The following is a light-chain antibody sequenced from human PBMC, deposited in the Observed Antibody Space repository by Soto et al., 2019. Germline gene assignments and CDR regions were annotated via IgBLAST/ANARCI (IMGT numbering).Light chain of an antibody. CDR2: EDN. Sequence: NFMLTQPHSVSESPGKTVTISFTRSSGSIASNYVQWYQQRPGSSPPTVIYEDNQRPSGVPDRFAGSIDSSSNSAYLTISGLKTEDEADYYCQSFDSSDQVFGGGTKLTVL. CDR1: SGSIASNY. J-gene: IGLJ3*02. V-gene: IGLV6-57*01. CDR3: QSFDSSDQV.